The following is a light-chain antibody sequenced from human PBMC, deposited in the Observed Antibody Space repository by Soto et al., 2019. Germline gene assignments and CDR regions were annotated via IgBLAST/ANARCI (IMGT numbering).Light chain of an antibody. CDR3: QQRSNWPPIT. J-gene: IGKJ5*01. Sequence: EIVLTQSPATLSLSPWERDALXKRTSQSVSSYLAWYQQKPGQAPRLLIYDASNRATGIPARFSGSGSGTDFTLTISSLEPEDFAVYYCQQRSNWPPITFGQGTRLEIK. CDR2: DAS. CDR1: QSVSSY. V-gene: IGKV3-11*01.